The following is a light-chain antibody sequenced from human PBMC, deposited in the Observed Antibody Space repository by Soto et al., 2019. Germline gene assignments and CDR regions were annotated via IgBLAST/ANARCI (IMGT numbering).Light chain of an antibody. J-gene: IGKJ3*01. CDR1: QNIRSI. V-gene: IGKV3-15*01. Sequence: EVVMTQSPAALSASPGERVTLSCRASQNIRSILAWYQQRPGQAPRLLIYDASTRATGIPPRFSSGGSGTEFTVTISSLQSEDVAIYYCQQYDIWPPNTFGHGTNVDIK. CDR3: QQYDIWPPNT. CDR2: DAS.